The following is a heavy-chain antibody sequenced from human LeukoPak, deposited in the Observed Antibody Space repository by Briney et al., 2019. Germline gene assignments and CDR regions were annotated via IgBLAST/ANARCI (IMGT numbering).Heavy chain of an antibody. CDR1: GFTFSDYY. V-gene: IGHV3-11*04. CDR3: ARGDSLYYFDL. Sequence: TGGSLRLSCAASGFTFSDYYMSWIRQAPGKGLDWIAYISNSGTVKNYADSVRGRFTISRDSAKRSVFLQMTSLRSDDTAVYYCARGDSLYYFDLWGQGTLVSVSP. J-gene: IGHJ4*02. D-gene: IGHD2-21*02. CDR2: ISNSGTVK.